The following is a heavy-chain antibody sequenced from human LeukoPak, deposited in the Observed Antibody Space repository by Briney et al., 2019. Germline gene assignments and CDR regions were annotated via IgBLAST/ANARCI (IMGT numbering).Heavy chain of an antibody. Sequence: PGGSLSLSCSASGFPFSSYAMHWVRKAPGKGLKYVSAISDSGGSTYSADSVKGRFTISRDNSKNTLYLQMSSLRAEDTAVYFCVRGYSFGPYGMDVWGQGTTVTVSS. J-gene: IGHJ6*02. CDR2: ISDSGGST. CDR1: GFPFSSYA. CDR3: VRGYSFGPYGMDV. V-gene: IGHV3-64D*09. D-gene: IGHD2-15*01.